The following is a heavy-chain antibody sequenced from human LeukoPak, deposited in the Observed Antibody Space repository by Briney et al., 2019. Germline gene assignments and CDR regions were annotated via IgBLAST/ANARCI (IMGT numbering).Heavy chain of an antibody. Sequence: ASVKVSCKASGYTFTGYYMHWVRQAPGQGLEWMGWINPNSGGTNYAQKFQGRVTMTRDTSISTAYMELSRLRSDDTAVYYCARSTSTVTTLDYWGQGTLVTVSS. CDR3: ARSTSTVTTLDY. D-gene: IGHD4-17*01. CDR1: GYTFTGYY. CDR2: INPNSGGT. J-gene: IGHJ4*02. V-gene: IGHV1-2*02.